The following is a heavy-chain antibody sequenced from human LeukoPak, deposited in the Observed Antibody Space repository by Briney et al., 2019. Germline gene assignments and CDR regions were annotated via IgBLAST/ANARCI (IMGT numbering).Heavy chain of an antibody. CDR1: GGSISSYY. D-gene: IGHD6-6*01. CDR2: IYYSGST. CDR3: ARDRGFGGSAISSSAGAFDI. Sequence: SETLSLTCTVSGGSISSYYWSWIRQPPGRGLEWIGYIYYSGSTSYNPSLKSRVTISVDTSKNQFSLKLSSVTAADTAVYYCARDRGFGGSAISSSAGAFDIWGQGTMVTVSS. V-gene: IGHV4-59*01. J-gene: IGHJ3*02.